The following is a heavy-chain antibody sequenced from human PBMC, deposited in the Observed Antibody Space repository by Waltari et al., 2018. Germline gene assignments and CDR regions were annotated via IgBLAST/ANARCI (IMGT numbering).Heavy chain of an antibody. CDR3: ASTAMVTNDAFDI. CDR2: IIPILGIA. CDR1: GGTFSSYT. Sequence: QVQLVQSGAEVKKPGSSVKVSCKASGGTFSSYTISWVRQAPGQGLEWMGRIIPILGIANYAQKFQGRVTITADKSTSTAYMELSSLRSEDTAVYYCASTAMVTNDAFDIWGQGTIVTVSS. V-gene: IGHV1-69*02. J-gene: IGHJ3*02. D-gene: IGHD5-18*01.